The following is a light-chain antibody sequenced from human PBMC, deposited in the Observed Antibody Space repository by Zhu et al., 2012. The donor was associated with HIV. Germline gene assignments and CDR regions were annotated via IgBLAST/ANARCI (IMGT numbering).Light chain of an antibody. V-gene: IGKV3-11*01. CDR2: DAV. CDR1: QSVRTF. CDR3: QQRVNRPVT. Sequence: TVLYTVSTPLLSLSPGERATLSCRASQSVRTFLAWYQQKPGQAPRLLIYDAVQRATGIPVRFSGSGSGTDFTLTISSLEPEDFAVYYCQQRVNRPVTFGGGTKVEIK. J-gene: IGKJ4*01.